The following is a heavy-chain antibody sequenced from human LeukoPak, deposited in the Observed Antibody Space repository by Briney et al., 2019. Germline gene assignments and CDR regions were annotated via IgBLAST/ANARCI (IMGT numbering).Heavy chain of an antibody. CDR1: GFTFSSYE. CDR3: ARDFDYFDY. V-gene: IGHV3-48*03. D-gene: IGHD3-3*01. J-gene: IGHJ4*02. Sequence: GGSLRLSCAASGFTFSSYELNWVRQAPGKGLEWVSYISSSGRTKYHADSVKGRFTISRDNAKNSLYLQMNSLRAEDTAVYYCARDFDYFDYWGQGTLVTVSS. CDR2: ISSSGRTK.